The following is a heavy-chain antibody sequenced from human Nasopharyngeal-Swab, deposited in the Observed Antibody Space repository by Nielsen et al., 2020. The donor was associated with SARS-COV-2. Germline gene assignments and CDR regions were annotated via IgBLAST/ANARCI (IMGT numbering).Heavy chain of an antibody. Sequence: GESLKISCAASGFTFNVYAMSWVRKAPGRGLEWVSGISDSGKRTDYADSVEGRFTISRDNSRNTLYLQMNSLRAEDTAAYYCAKDWVIDSWGQGTLVTVSS. D-gene: IGHD2-21*01. CDR3: AKDWVIDS. CDR1: GFTFNVYA. J-gene: IGHJ4*02. V-gene: IGHV3-23*01. CDR2: ISDSGKRT.